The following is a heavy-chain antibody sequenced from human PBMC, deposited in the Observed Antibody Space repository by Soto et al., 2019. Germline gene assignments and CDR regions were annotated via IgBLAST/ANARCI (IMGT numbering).Heavy chain of an antibody. CDR2: IYHSGST. V-gene: IGHV4-30-2*01. J-gene: IGHJ4*02. Sequence: PSETLSLTCAVSGGSISSGGYSWSWIRQPPGKGLEWIGYIYHSGSTYYNPSLKSRVTISVDRSKNQFSLKLSPVTAADTAVYYCASRATVTTEDYWGQGTLVTVSS. D-gene: IGHD4-17*01. CDR3: ASRATVTTEDY. CDR1: GGSISSGGYS.